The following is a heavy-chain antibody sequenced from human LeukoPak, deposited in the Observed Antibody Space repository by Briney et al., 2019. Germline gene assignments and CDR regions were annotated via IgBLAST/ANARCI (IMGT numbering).Heavy chain of an antibody. V-gene: IGHV1-2*02. J-gene: IGHJ4*02. D-gene: IGHD3-3*01. CDR3: ARDQGITIFGVVNVFDY. CDR2: INPNSGGT. CDR1: GYTFTGYY. Sequence: GASVKVSCKASGYTFTGYYMHWVRQAPGQGLEWMGWINPNSGGTNYAQKFQGRVTMTRDTSISTAYMELSRLRSDDTAVYYCARDQGITIFGVVNVFDYWGQGTLVTVSS.